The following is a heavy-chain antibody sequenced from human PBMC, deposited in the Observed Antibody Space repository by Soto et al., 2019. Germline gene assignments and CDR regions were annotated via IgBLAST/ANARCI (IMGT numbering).Heavy chain of an antibody. Sequence: SVKVSCKASGFTFTNSAVQWVRQARGQRLEWIGWIVVGSGSTNYAQKFQGQVTISADKSISTAYLQWSSLKASDTAMYYCARRGRGIGGYYYGMDVWGQGTTVTAS. V-gene: IGHV1-58*01. CDR1: GFTFTNSA. CDR2: IVVGSGST. D-gene: IGHD3-16*01. CDR3: ARRGRGIGGYYYGMDV. J-gene: IGHJ6*02.